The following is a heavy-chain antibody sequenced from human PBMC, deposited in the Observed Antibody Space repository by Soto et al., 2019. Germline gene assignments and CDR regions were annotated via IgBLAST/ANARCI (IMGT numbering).Heavy chain of an antibody. J-gene: IGHJ6*02. CDR2: ISGSGGST. Sequence: EVQLLESGGGLVQPGGSLRLSCAASGFTFSSYAMSWVRQAPGKGLEWVSAISGSGGSTYYADSVKGRFTISRDNSKNTLYLKMNSLRAEETAVYYCAKGGGYCSGGSCYYASYYYYYGMDVWGQGTTVTVSS. CDR1: GFTFSSYA. D-gene: IGHD2-15*01. CDR3: AKGGGYCSGGSCYYASYYYYYGMDV. V-gene: IGHV3-23*01.